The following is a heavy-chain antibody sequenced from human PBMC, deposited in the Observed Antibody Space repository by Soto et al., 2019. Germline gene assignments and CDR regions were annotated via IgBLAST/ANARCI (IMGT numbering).Heavy chain of an antibody. CDR2: ISGDSNYI. Sequence: GGSLRLSCAASGFSFSGYNMNWVRQAPGKGLEWVSSISGDSNYIYYADSVQGRFTISRDNAKNSVYLQMNSLRAEDTAVYYCARVVYFDRSAYGLWGQGTMVTV. D-gene: IGHD3-22*01. V-gene: IGHV3-21*03. J-gene: IGHJ3*01. CDR3: ARVVYFDRSAYGL. CDR1: GFSFSGYN.